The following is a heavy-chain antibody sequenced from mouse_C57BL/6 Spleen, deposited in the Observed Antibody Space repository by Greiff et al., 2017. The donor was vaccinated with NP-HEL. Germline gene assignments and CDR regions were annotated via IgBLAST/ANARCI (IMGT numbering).Heavy chain of an antibody. CDR3: ARTITTVVARDY. D-gene: IGHD1-1*01. CDR2: IDPSDSYT. Sequence: VQLQQSGAELVKPGASVKLSCKASGYTFTSYWMQWVKQRPGQGLEWIGEIDPSDSYTNYNQKFKGKATLTVDTSSSTAYMQLSSLKSEDSAVYYCARTITTVVARDYWGQGTTLTVSS. CDR1: GYTFTSYW. V-gene: IGHV1-50*01. J-gene: IGHJ2*01.